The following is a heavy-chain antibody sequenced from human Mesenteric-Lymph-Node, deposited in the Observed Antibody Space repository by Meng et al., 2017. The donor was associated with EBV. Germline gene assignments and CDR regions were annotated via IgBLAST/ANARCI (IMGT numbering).Heavy chain of an antibody. J-gene: IGHJ4*02. V-gene: IGHV1-3*01. D-gene: IGHD6-13*01. CDR2: INAGNGNT. CDR1: GYTFTSYA. Sequence: QVQLVQSGAEVKKPXXSVKVXCKASGYTFTSYAMHWVRQAPGQRLEWMGWINAGNGNTKYSQKFQGRVTITRDTSASTAYMELSSLRSEDTAVYYCARDFSIAAAGLDHWGQGTLVTVSS. CDR3: ARDFSIAAAGLDH.